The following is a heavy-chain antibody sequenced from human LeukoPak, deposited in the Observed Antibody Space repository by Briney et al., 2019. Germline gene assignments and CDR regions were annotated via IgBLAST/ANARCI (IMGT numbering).Heavy chain of an antibody. CDR1: GYTFTSYY. J-gene: IGHJ5*02. V-gene: IGHV1-46*01. Sequence: ASVKVSCKASGYTFTSYYMHWVRQAPGQGLEWMGIINPSGGSTSYAQKFQGRVTMTRDMSTSTVYMELSSLRSEDTAVYYCARGRRGIAPAATRGEVWFDPWGQGTLVTVSS. CDR2: INPSGGST. CDR3: ARGRRGIAPAATRGEVWFDP. D-gene: IGHD6-13*01.